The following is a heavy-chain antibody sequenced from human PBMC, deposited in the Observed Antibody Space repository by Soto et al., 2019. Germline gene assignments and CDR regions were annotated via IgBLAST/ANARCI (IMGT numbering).Heavy chain of an antibody. V-gene: IGHV4-34*01. J-gene: IGHJ6*02. D-gene: IGHD5-12*01. CDR3: ARKTIASSGYNYYYHYGLDV. CDR2: ISHSETT. Sequence: QVQLQQWGAGLLKPSGTLSLTCAVYGGSFTEHYWSWIRQPPGKGLEWIGEISHSETTNYNPSLQSRVTISVDTSKKQLSLKLTSVTAADTAVYYCARKTIASSGYNYYYHYGLDVWGQGTPVTVSS. CDR1: GGSFTEHY.